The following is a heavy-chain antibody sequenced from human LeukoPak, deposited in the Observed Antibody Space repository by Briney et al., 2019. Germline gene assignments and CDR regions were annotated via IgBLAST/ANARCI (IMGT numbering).Heavy chain of an antibody. CDR2: TYFRSRWYY. J-gene: IGHJ3*02. CDR1: RDSASINSAA. CDR3: ARDSGYGIDALDI. D-gene: IGHD5-12*01. V-gene: IGHV6-1*01. Sequence: SQTPSLTPVISRDSASINSAACNSIRQSPSRGLEWLGRTYFRSRWYYDYAVSLKGRLTIHPATSKNQFSLQLRSVIPEDTSLYYCARDSGYGIDALDIWGQGTMVTVSS.